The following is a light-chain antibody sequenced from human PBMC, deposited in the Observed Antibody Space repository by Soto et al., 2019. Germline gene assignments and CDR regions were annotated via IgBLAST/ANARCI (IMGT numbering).Light chain of an antibody. V-gene: IGLV2-14*01. J-gene: IGLJ2*01. CDR1: SSDIGDYDY. CDR3: CSYTDIALDVV. CDR2: DVT. Sequence: QSALTQPASVSGPPGQSITISCTGTSSDIGDYDYVSWYQHLPGKAPKLLIFDVTHRPSGVSDRFSGSKSGNTASLTISGVRPEDEADYYCCSYTDIALDVVFGGGTKVTVL.